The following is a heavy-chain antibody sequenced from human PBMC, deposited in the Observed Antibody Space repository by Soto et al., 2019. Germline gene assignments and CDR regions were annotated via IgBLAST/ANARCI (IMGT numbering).Heavy chain of an antibody. D-gene: IGHD3-10*01. J-gene: IGHJ4*02. V-gene: IGHV1-69*01. CDR2: FIPIFVSA. CDR1: GGTVSSYA. Sequence: QLHLVQSGAEVKKAGSSVKVSCKASGGTVSSYAITWVRQAPGKGLEWMVVFIPIFVSAHYAPKFQGRITITAAESTSTAYMELGGLTSEDTAIYYCARDVSSDTTGFRGYDLWGQGTQVTVSS. CDR3: ARDVSSDTTGFRGYDL.